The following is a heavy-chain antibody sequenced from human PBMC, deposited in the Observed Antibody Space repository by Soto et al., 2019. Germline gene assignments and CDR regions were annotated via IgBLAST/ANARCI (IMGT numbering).Heavy chain of an antibody. V-gene: IGHV1-69*14. CDR3: AREANWNSERGFDY. CDR2: IMPMVNTP. J-gene: IGHJ4*02. CDR1: GGTFSSFA. Sequence: QVRLEQSGAEVKKPGSSVKLSCKASGGTFSSFATNWVRQAPGQGLEWMGGIMPMVNTPKYEEKFHGRLTITADTSTDTAYVELRRLSPDDTAIYYCAREANWNSERGFDYWGQGTPVTVSS. D-gene: IGHD1-7*01.